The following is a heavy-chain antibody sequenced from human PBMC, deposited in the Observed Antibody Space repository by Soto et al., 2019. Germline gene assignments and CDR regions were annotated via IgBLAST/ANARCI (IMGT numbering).Heavy chain of an antibody. V-gene: IGHV4-4*07. J-gene: IGHJ2*01. CDR1: GGYIRSYY. CDR3: ARHYDVNTALDYWYFDL. CDR2: IYPSGRT. D-gene: IGHD3-16*01. Sequence: PSETLYFSCISSGGYIRSYYWSRISQSAGKGLEWIGRIYPSGRTHYNPSLTCRVSMSVDTSKNQFSLRLTSVTAADTATYYCARHYDVNTALDYWYFDLWGRGTMVTGSS.